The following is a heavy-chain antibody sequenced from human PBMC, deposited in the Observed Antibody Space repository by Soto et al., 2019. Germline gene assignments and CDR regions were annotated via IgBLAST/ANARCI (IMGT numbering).Heavy chain of an antibody. D-gene: IGHD6-19*01. CDR3: ARGGELAGWMPFDS. J-gene: IGHJ4*02. CDR1: GGTFNTYG. Sequence: QVHLVQSGAEVKKPGSSVKVSCRASGGTFNTYGFNWVRQAPGQGLEWMGGIIPLFGTTTYAQNFQGRVTSTADQSTTTAYMEMSGLTSEDTAVDFCARGGELAGWMPFDSWGQGTLVTVSS. V-gene: IGHV1-69*01. CDR2: IIPLFGTT.